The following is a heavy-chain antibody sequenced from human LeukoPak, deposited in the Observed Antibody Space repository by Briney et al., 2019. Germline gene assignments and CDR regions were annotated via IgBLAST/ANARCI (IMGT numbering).Heavy chain of an antibody. CDR2: ISAYNGNT. Sequence: ASVKVSCKASGYTFTSYGISWVRQAPGQGLEWMGWISAYNGNTNYAQKLQGRVTMTTDTSTSTAYMELRSLRSDDTAVYYCARVPITIFGVVIREVDYWGQGTLVTVSS. J-gene: IGHJ4*02. CDR1: GYTFTSYG. V-gene: IGHV1-18*01. D-gene: IGHD3-3*01. CDR3: ARVPITIFGVVIREVDY.